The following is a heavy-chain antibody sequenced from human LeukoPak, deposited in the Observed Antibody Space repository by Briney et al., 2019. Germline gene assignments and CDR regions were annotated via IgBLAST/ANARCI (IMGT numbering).Heavy chain of an antibody. V-gene: IGHV3-48*03. D-gene: IGHD1-20*01. J-gene: IGHJ6*02. CDR1: GLTFNTYA. CDR3: ARDTNNGLDV. Sequence: GGSLRLSCAASGLTFNTYAMIWVRQAPGKGLEWVSHISSSGRLMQYADSVKGRFTITRDNAQNFMSLQMNSLEPEDTAVYYCARDTNNGLDVWGRGTTVTVSS. CDR2: ISSSGRLM.